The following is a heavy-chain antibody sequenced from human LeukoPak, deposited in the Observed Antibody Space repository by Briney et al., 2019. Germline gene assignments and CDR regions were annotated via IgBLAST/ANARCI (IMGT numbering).Heavy chain of an antibody. J-gene: IGHJ6*02. CDR3: AKYVSARGPPYALAV. D-gene: IGHD2/OR15-2a*01. V-gene: IGHV3-66*01. CDR1: GFTFSSYG. Sequence: GGSLRLSCAASGFTFSSYGMNWVRQAPGKGLEWVSIIYSGGSTYYADSVKGRFTISRDNSKNTLYLQMNSLRAEDTAVYYCAKYVSARGPPYALAVWGQGTTVTVSS. CDR2: IYSGGST.